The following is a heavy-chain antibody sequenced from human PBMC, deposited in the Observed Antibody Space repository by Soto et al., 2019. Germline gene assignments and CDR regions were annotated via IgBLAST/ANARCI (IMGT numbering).Heavy chain of an antibody. J-gene: IGHJ4*02. CDR1: GGSFSDYC. CDR3: ATGFTFGGVIVMPDY. CDR2: INHSGST. Sequence: LETLSLTCAVYGGSFSDYCGRRIRQPTGKGLEWIGEINHSGSTNYNPSLKSRVTISVDTSKNQFSLKLSSVTAADTAVYYCATGFTFGGVIVMPDYWGQGTLVTVSS. V-gene: IGHV4-34*01. D-gene: IGHD3-16*02.